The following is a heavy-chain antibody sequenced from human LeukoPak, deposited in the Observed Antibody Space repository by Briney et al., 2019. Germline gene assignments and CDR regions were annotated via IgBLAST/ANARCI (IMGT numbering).Heavy chain of an antibody. CDR2: FDTEDAET. D-gene: IGHD6-19*01. J-gene: IGHJ4*02. CDR3: ATAVAGSFDY. Sequence: ASVKDSCMVSGYTLTEFSMHWVGQPPGKGVEGMGGFDTEDAETNYAKKFQGRLTIPENTSTDTVYMELSSLRSEDTAVYYCATAVAGSFDYWGQGTLVTVSS. V-gene: IGHV1-24*01. CDR1: GYTLTEFS.